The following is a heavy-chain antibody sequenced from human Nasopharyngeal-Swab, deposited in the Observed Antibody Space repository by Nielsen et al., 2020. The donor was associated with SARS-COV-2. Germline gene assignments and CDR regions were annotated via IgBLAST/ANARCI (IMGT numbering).Heavy chain of an antibody. CDR1: GFNFTSYA. J-gene: IGHJ4*02. D-gene: IGHD3-16*01. V-gene: IGHV3-30-3*02. CDR3: AKDRGGRSLDS. Sequence: GGSLRLSCSASGFNFTSYAIHCVRQPPGKGLEWVAVVSYDGTNTFYADSVKGRFAISRDNSKSTVSLQMNILRSEDTAVYYCAKDRGGRSLDSWGQGTLVTVSS. CDR2: VSYDGTNT.